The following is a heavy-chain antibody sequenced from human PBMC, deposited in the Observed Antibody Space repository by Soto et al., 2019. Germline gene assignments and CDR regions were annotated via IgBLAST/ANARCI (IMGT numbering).Heavy chain of an antibody. CDR1: GGSISSSSYY. V-gene: IGHV4-39*01. Sequence: PSETLSLTCTVSGGSISSSSYYWGWIRQPPGKGLEWIGSIYYSGSTYYNPSLKSRVTISVDTSKNGSALKLISVTPADTAVYYCVSGRVYYITSSYYGMDVWAQGPTVTVSS. J-gene: IGHJ6*02. D-gene: IGHD3-3*01. CDR3: VSGRVYYITSSYYGMDV. CDR2: IYYSGST.